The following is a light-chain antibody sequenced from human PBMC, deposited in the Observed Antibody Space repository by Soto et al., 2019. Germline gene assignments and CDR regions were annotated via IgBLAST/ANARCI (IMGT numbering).Light chain of an antibody. CDR3: QQYGSSPVFT. J-gene: IGKJ3*01. Sequence: EIVLTQSPGTLSLSPGERATLSCRASQSVSSSYLAWYQQKPGQAPRLLIYGASSRATGIPDRFSGSWSGTDFTLTISRLEPEDFAVYYCQQYGSSPVFTFGPGTKVYIK. V-gene: IGKV3-20*01. CDR2: GAS. CDR1: QSVSSSY.